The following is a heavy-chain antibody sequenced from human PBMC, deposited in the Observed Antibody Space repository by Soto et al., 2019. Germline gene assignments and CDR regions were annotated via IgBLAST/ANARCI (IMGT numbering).Heavy chain of an antibody. CDR1: GGSISSSNW. D-gene: IGHD6-13*01. CDR2: IYHSGRT. CDR3: ARNRGSSDFDS. V-gene: IGHV4-4*02. J-gene: IGHJ4*02. Sequence: PSETLSLTCAVSGGSISSSNWWSWVRQPPGKGLEWIGEIYHSGRTNYNPSLKSRVTISVDKSKKQFSLKLSSVTAADTAMYYCARNRGSSDFDSWGPGTLVTVSS.